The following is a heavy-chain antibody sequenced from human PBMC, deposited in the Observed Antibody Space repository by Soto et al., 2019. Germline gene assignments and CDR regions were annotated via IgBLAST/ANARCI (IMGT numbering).Heavy chain of an antibody. CDR2: VSGSGDRT. Sequence: GGCLSLSCAAAGFTFSTYAMSWVRQPPEKGLEWVSGVSGSGDRTNHADSVKGRFTISRDNSKNTLYLQMNSLRAEDTAVYYFATGGYCSSTSCYGSWFDPWGQGTLVTVSS. CDR1: GFTFSTYA. V-gene: IGHV3-23*01. D-gene: IGHD2-2*01. CDR3: ATGGYCSSTSCYGSWFDP. J-gene: IGHJ5*02.